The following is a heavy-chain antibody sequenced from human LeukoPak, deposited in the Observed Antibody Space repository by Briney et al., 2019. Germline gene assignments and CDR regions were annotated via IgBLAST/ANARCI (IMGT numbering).Heavy chain of an antibody. CDR3: ARMYSGTSYYFDY. V-gene: IGHV4-4*07. Sequence: PSETLSLTCTVSGGSISSFYWSWIRQPAGRGLEWIGRIYTSGSTDYNPSLKSRVTMSVDTSKNHFSLKLSSVTAADTAVYYCARMYSGTSYYFDYWGQGTLVTVSS. CDR1: GGSISSFY. J-gene: IGHJ4*02. D-gene: IGHD1-26*01. CDR2: IYTSGST.